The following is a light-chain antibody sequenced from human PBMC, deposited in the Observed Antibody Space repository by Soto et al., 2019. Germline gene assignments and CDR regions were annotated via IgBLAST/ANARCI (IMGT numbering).Light chain of an antibody. Sequence: DVVMTQSPLSLPVTLGQPASISCRSSQGLVYIDGNTYLSWFQLRPGQSPRRLIYKVSDRDSGVPDRFSGSGSGTDFTLKISRVEAEDVGIYYCMQGTHWPRTFGQGTRLEIK. CDR3: MQGTHWPRT. CDR1: QGLVYIDGNTY. V-gene: IGKV2-30*01. J-gene: IGKJ5*01. CDR2: KVS.